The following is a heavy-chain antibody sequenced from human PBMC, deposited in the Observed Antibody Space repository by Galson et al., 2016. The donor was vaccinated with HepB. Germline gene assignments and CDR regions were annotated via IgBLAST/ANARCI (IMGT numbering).Heavy chain of an antibody. CDR1: GFTFSTYA. Sequence: SLRLSCAASGFTFSTYAMSWVRQAPGKGLEWVALIKNDGSEGYYLDSLKGRFTVSRDNAKNSLYLQMNTLRAEDTAVYYCARDGRWELLVGGFDYWGQGTLVTVSS. CDR3: ARDGRWELLVGGFDY. J-gene: IGHJ4*02. V-gene: IGHV3-7*03. D-gene: IGHD1-26*01. CDR2: IKNDGSEG.